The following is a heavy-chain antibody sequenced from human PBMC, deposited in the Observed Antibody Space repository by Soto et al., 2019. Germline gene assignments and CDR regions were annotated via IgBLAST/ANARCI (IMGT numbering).Heavy chain of an antibody. J-gene: IGHJ3*02. CDR1: GASLSGIY. D-gene: IGHD6-6*01. V-gene: IGHV4-34*01. CDR2: INHGGST. Sequence: SETLSLTCSVSGASLSGIYWSWVRQFSGGGLEWIGQINHGGSTNYNPSLESRVTMSIDTSEKSLSLKLSSVTAADTAVYYCARRPDGFDIWGRGTKVTVSS. CDR3: ARRPDGFDI.